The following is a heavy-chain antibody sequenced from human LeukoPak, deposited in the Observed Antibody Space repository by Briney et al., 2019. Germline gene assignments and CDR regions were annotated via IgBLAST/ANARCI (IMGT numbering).Heavy chain of an antibody. CDR2: INHSGST. J-gene: IGHJ4*02. CDR3: ARHGASGSYLYYFDY. CDR1: GGSFSDYY. V-gene: IGHV4-34*01. D-gene: IGHD1-26*01. Sequence: SETLSLTCAVLGGSFSDYYWSWMRQPPGKGLEWIGEINHSGSTNYNPSLKSRVTISVDTSKNQFSLKLSSVTAADTAVYFCARHGASGSYLYYFDYWGQGTLVTVSS.